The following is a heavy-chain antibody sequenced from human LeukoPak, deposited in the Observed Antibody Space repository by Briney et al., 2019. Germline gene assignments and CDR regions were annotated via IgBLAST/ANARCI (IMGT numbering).Heavy chain of an antibody. D-gene: IGHD2-2*01. CDR3: ATITPGRAAAITGDY. Sequence: AGGSLRLSCAASGFTFSSYAMSWVRQAPGKGLEWVSAISGSGGSTYYADSMKGRFTISRDNSKNTLYLQMNSLGAEDTAVYYCATITPGRAAAITGDYWGQGTLVTVSS. CDR1: GFTFSSYA. J-gene: IGHJ4*02. V-gene: IGHV3-23*01. CDR2: ISGSGGST.